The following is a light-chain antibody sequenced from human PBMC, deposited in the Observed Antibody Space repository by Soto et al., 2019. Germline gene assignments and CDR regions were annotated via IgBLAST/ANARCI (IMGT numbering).Light chain of an antibody. CDR2: EGT. CDR3: SSYTSSSTYI. Sequence: QSVLTQPASASGSPGQSITISCTGTTSDVGGYNYVSWYQQHPGKAPKLMIYEGTKRPSGVSNRFSGSKSGKTASLTISGLQAEDEADYYCSSYTSSSTYIFGTGTKVTVL. CDR1: TSDVGGYNY. V-gene: IGLV2-14*01. J-gene: IGLJ1*01.